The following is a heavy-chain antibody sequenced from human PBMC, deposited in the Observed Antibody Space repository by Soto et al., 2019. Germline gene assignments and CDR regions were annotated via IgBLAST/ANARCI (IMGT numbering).Heavy chain of an antibody. J-gene: IGHJ4*02. V-gene: IGHV1-69*13. Sequence: ASVKVSCKASGGTFSSYAISWVRQAPGQGLEWMGGIIPIFGTANYAQKFQGRVTITADESTSTAYMELSSLRYEDTAVYYCARDWYGNVLMAYWGQGTLVTVSS. D-gene: IGHD2-8*01. CDR2: IIPIFGTA. CDR3: ARDWYGNVLMAY. CDR1: GGTFSSYA.